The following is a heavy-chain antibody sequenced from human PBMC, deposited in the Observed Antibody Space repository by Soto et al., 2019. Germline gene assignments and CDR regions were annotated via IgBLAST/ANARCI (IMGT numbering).Heavy chain of an antibody. Sequence: SETLSLTCTVSGGSISSYYWSWIRQPPGKGLEWIGYIYYSGSTNYNPSLKSRVTISVDTSKNQFSLKLSSVTAADTAVYYCARDTSTTGTTLLYYYGMDVWGQGTTVTVSS. J-gene: IGHJ6*02. CDR1: GGSISSYY. D-gene: IGHD1-1*01. V-gene: IGHV4-59*01. CDR2: IYYSGST. CDR3: ARDTSTTGTTLLYYYGMDV.